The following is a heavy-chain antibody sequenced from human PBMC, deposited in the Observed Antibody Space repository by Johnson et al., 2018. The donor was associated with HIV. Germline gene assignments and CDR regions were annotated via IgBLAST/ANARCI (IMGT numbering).Heavy chain of an antibody. J-gene: IGHJ3*02. Sequence: EVQLVESGGGLVQPGGSLRLSCVASGFTVSSNYMSWVRQAPGKGLAWVSVIYSGGSTDYADSVKGRFTISRDNSKNTLYLQMNSLRAEDTAVYYCARDPHMVVVTAIDSDMNALYIGGQGTMVTVSS. CDR3: ARDPHMVVVTAIDSDMNALYI. V-gene: IGHV3-66*01. D-gene: IGHD2-21*02. CDR1: GFTVSSNY. CDR2: IYSGGST.